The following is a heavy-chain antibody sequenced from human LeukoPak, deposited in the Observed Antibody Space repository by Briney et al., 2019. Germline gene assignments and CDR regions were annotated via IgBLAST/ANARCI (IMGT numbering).Heavy chain of an antibody. J-gene: IGHJ4*02. CDR2: ISSSSSYI. CDR3: ARESEQLAHFDY. V-gene: IGHV3-21*01. D-gene: IGHD6-6*01. CDR1: GFTFSSYS. Sequence: GGSLRLSCAASGFTFSSYSMNWVRQAPGKGLEWVSSISSSSSYIYYADSVKGRFTISRDNAKNSLYLQMNSLRAEDTAVYYCARESEQLAHFDYWGQGTLATVSS.